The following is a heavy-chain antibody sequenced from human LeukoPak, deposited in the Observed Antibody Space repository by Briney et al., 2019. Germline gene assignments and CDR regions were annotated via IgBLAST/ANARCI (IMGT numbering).Heavy chain of an antibody. CDR3: ARMSDRKVDY. CDR1: GYSFTSYW. Sequence: GESLKISCKASGYSFTSYWIGWARQMPGKGLEWMGIIYPGGSDTRYSPSFQGQVTISADKSISTAYLQWSSLKASDTAIYYCARMSDRKVDYWGQGTLVTVSS. J-gene: IGHJ4*02. CDR2: IYPGGSDT. D-gene: IGHD2-21*02. V-gene: IGHV5-51*01.